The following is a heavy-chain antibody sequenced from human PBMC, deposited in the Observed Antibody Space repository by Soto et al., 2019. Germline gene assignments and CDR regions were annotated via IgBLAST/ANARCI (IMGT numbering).Heavy chain of an antibody. CDR2: INPSGGST. J-gene: IGHJ4*02. D-gene: IGHD2-15*01. Sequence: GASVKVSCKASGYTFTSYYMHWVRQAPGQGLEWMGIINPSGGSTSYAQKFQGRVTMTRDTSTSTVYMELSSLRSEDTAVYYCARDPGVVVAATNCYSSYYFDYWGQGTLVTVSS. CDR1: GYTFTSYY. CDR3: ARDPGVVVAATNCYSSYYFDY. V-gene: IGHV1-46*01.